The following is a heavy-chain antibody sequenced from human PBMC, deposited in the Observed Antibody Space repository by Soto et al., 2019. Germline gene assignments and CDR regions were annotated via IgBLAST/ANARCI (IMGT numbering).Heavy chain of an antibody. Sequence: ASVKVSCKASGYTFTSYGISWVRQAPGQGLEWMGWISAYNGNTNYAQKLQGRVTMTTDTSTSTAYMELRSLRSDDTVVYYCARVNYGGNQYNWFDPWGQGTLVTVSS. D-gene: IGHD4-17*01. CDR2: ISAYNGNT. V-gene: IGHV1-18*01. J-gene: IGHJ5*02. CDR1: GYTFTSYG. CDR3: ARVNYGGNQYNWFDP.